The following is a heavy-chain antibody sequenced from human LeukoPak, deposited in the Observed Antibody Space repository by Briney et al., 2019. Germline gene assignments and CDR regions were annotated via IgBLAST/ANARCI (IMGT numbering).Heavy chain of an antibody. CDR2: IYYSGST. V-gene: IGHV4-30-4*01. D-gene: IGHD3-22*01. J-gene: IGHJ3*02. CDR1: GGSISSGDYY. CDR3: ARGVPYYYDSSGYPPWAFDI. Sequence: SETLSLTCTVSGGSISSGDYYWSWIRQPPGKGLEWIGYIYYSGSTYYNPSLKSRVTISVDTSKNQFSLKLSSVTAADTAVYYCARGVPYYYDSSGYPPWAFDIWGQGTMVTVSS.